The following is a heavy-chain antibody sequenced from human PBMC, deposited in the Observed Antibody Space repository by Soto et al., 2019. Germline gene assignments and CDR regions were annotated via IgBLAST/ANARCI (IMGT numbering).Heavy chain of an antibody. CDR1: GFTFGNYA. CDR3: AKKSLGSITFPALYYFDY. D-gene: IGHD7-27*01. V-gene: IGHV3-23*01. J-gene: IGHJ4*02. Sequence: EVQLLESGGGLVQPGGSLRLSCAASGFTFGNYAFSWVRQAPGKGLEWVSVISGGGDATYYPDSVKGRFTTSRDNSKNTAYLRMNSLRAEDTAVYYCAKKSLGSITFPALYYFDYWGQGTLVTVSS. CDR2: ISGGGDAT.